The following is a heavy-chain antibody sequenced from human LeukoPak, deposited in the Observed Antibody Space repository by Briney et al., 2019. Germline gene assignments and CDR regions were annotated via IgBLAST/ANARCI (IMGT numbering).Heavy chain of an antibody. CDR2: IKQDGSET. D-gene: IGHD5-18*01. V-gene: IGHV3-7*01. CDR1: GFTFSNYW. CDR3: ARWGSGYSYGKIDS. Sequence: GGSLRLSCAASGFTFSNYWINWVRQAPGKGLEWVANIKQDGSETYCVDSVKGRFTISRDNAKNSLYLQMNSLRDEDTAVYYCARWGSGYSYGKIDSWGQGILVTVSS. J-gene: IGHJ4*02.